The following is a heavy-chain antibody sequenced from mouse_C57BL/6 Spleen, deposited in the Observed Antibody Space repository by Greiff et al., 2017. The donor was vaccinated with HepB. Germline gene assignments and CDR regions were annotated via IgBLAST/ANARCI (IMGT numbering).Heavy chain of an antibody. CDR1: GYTFTSYW. CDR3: AREYDYGYYFDY. CDR2: IHPNSGST. Sequence: QVQLQQPGAELVKPGASVKLSCKASGYTFTSYWMHWVKQRPGQGLEWIGMIHPNSGSTNYNEKLKSKATLTVDKSSSTAYMQLSSLTSEDSAVYYCAREYDYGYYFDYWGQGTTLTVSS. J-gene: IGHJ2*01. V-gene: IGHV1-64*01. D-gene: IGHD2-4*01.